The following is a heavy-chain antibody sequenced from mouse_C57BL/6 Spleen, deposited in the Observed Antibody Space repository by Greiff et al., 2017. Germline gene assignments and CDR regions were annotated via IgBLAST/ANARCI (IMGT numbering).Heavy chain of an antibody. J-gene: IGHJ2*01. CDR1: GYTFTDYY. D-gene: IGHD2-1*01. V-gene: IGHV1-26*01. CDR3: ARYGNYFDY. CDR2: INPNNGGT. Sequence: EVQLQQSGPELVKPGASVKISCKASGYTFTDYYMNWVKQSHGKSLEWIGDINPNNGGTSYNQKFKGKATLTVAKSSSTAYMELRSLTSEDSAVYYCARYGNYFDYWGQGTTLTVSS.